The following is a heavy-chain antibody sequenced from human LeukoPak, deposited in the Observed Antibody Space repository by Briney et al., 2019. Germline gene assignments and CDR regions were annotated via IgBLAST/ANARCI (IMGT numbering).Heavy chain of an antibody. Sequence: ASVKDSCKASGYTFTGYYMHWVRRAPGQRLEWMGMIGPSDGRTTYGQNFQGSVTMTKDTSTSTVYMELSSLRSEDTAVYYCARDRSSSGWLYFDYWGQGTLVTVSS. CDR2: IGPSDGRT. CDR1: GYTFTGYY. D-gene: IGHD6-19*01. J-gene: IGHJ4*02. V-gene: IGHV1-46*01. CDR3: ARDRSSSGWLYFDY.